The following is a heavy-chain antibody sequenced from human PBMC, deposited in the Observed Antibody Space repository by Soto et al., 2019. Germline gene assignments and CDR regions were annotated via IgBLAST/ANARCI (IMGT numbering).Heavy chain of an antibody. CDR3: ARDRNDFWSGSSDMDV. V-gene: IGHV3-7*01. Sequence: GGSLRLSCAASGFTFSSYWMSWVRQAPGKGLEWVAHIKQDGSEKYYVDSVKGRFTISRDNAKNSLYLQMNSLRAEDTAVYYCARDRNDFWSGSSDMDVWGKGTTVTVSS. D-gene: IGHD3-3*01. CDR2: IKQDGSEK. J-gene: IGHJ6*03. CDR1: GFTFSSYW.